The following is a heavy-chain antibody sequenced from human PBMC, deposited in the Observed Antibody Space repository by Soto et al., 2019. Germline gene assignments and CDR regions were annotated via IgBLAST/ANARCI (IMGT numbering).Heavy chain of an antibody. J-gene: IGHJ5*02. CDR3: ARDRALGYCSGGSCTLFDP. D-gene: IGHD2-15*01. V-gene: IGHV4-4*02. CDR1: GGSISSSNW. CDR2: IYHSGST. Sequence: QVQLQESGPGLVKPSGTLSLTCAVSGGSISSSNWWSWVRQPPGKGLEWIGEIYHSGSTNYNPSLKSRVTRSVDKSKNQFSLKLSSVTAADTAVYYCARDRALGYCSGGSCTLFDPWGQGTLVTVSS.